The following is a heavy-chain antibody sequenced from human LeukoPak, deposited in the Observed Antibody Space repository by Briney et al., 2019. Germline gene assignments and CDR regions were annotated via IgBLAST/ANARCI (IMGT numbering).Heavy chain of an antibody. V-gene: IGHV1-18*01. CDR3: ARRLYCTGGSCYSGGDY. CDR1: GYTFTNYG. J-gene: IGHJ4*02. Sequence: GASVKVSCKASGYTFTNYGITWVRQAPGQGLEWMGWISTYNDNTHYAQKLQGRVTITTDTSTSTAYLELRSLRSDDTAIYYCARRLYCTGGSCYSGGDYWGQGTLVTVSS. D-gene: IGHD2-15*01. CDR2: ISTYNDNT.